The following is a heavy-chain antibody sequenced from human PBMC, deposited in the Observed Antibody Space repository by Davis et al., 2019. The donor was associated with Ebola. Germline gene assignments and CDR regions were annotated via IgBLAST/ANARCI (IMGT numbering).Heavy chain of an antibody. D-gene: IGHD7-27*01. CDR3: ASSKRLGTTLAEAFDI. CDR1: GFTLSDPG. CDR2: LRQDGNIE. V-gene: IGHV3-30*02. J-gene: IGHJ3*02. Sequence: GSLRLSCAVSGFTLSDPGLHWFRQAAATGREWLAFLRQDGNIELYADSVKGRFTISRDTSKNTLYLQMNSLRPEDTAIYYCASSKRLGTTLAEAFDIWGQGTTVTVAP.